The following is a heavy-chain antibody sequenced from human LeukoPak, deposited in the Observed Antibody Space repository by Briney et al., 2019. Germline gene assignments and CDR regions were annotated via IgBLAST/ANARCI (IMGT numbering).Heavy chain of an antibody. CDR3: ARGEQRATKTGLDS. J-gene: IGHJ4*02. CDR2: ISSSSTYI. V-gene: IGHV3-21*06. CDR1: GFPFSDYY. D-gene: IGHD5-24*01. Sequence: GGSLRLSCAASGFPFSDYYMNWVRQAPGKGLEWVSAISSSSTYIYYADSVKGRFTISRDNAENSLYLQMNGLRVEDTAVYFCARGEQRATKTGLDSWGQGTLVTVSS.